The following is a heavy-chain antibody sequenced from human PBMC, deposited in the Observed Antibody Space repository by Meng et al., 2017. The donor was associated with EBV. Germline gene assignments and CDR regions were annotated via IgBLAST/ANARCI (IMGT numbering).Heavy chain of an antibody. CDR2: ISATSVDT. CDR3: NSGSHSPLDS. CDR1: GFSFSNYA. V-gene: IGHV3-23*04. D-gene: IGHD1-26*01. Sequence: EVQLVESGGGLVPPGGSLRLSWGASGFSFSNYAMGWVRQAPGKGLEWVSGISATSVDTYYADSVKGRFAISRDNSKNTVTLHMNILRAEDTAIYYCNSGSHSPLDSWGQGTLVTVSS. J-gene: IGHJ4*02.